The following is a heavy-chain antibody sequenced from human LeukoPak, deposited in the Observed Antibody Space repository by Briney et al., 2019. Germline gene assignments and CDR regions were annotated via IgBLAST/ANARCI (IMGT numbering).Heavy chain of an antibody. J-gene: IGHJ4*02. CDR3: ARGGVSRTHDY. Sequence: GGSLRLSCAASGFTFSGFWMHWVRQAPGKGLVWVSHINGDGSETSYADSVKGRFTISRDNAKNTLYLQMNSLRAEDTAVYYCARGGVSRTHDYWGQGTLVTVSS. CDR2: INGDGSET. V-gene: IGHV3-74*01. D-gene: IGHD3-3*01. CDR1: GFTFSGFW.